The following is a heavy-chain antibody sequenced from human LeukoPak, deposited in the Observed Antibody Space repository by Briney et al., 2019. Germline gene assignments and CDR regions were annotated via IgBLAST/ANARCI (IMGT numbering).Heavy chain of an antibody. CDR2: IYYSGST. J-gene: IGHJ4*02. V-gene: IGHV4-59*12. D-gene: IGHD3-16*02. CDR3: ARVMGPLRLGELST. Sequence: SETLSLTCTVSGGSISSYYWSWIRQPPGKGLEWIGYIYYSGSTNYNPSLKSRVTISVDTSKNQFSLKLSSVTAADTAVYYCARVMGPLRLGELSTWGQGTLVTVSS. CDR1: GGSISSYY.